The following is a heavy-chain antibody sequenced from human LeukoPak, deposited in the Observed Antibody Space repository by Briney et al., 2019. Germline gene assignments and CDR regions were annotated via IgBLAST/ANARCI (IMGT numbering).Heavy chain of an antibody. CDR3: ARPYCTNGVCYLRPDAFDI. V-gene: IGHV1-8*01. Sequence: ASVKVSCKASGYTFTSYDINWVRQDTAQGLEWMGWMNPNSGNTGYAQKFQGRVTMTRNTSISTAYMELSSLRSEDTAVYYCARPYCTNGVCYLRPDAFDIWGQGTMVTVSS. D-gene: IGHD2-8*01. CDR2: MNPNSGNT. J-gene: IGHJ3*02. CDR1: GYTFTSYD.